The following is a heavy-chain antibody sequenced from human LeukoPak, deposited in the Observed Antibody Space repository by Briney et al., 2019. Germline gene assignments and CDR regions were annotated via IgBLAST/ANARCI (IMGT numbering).Heavy chain of an antibody. Sequence: GASVKVPCKTSGYTFTSYGISWVRQAPGQGLEWMGWISAYNGNTNYAQTLQGRVTMTTDTSTSTAYMELRSLRSDDTAVYYCARDLLVVGATYWFDPWGQGTLVTVSS. CDR1: GYTFTSYG. CDR2: ISAYNGNT. CDR3: ARDLLVVGATYWFDP. V-gene: IGHV1-18*01. J-gene: IGHJ5*02. D-gene: IGHD1-26*01.